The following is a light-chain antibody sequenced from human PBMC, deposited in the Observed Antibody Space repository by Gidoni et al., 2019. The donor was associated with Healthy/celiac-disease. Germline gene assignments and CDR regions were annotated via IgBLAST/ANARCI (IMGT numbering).Light chain of an antibody. CDR2: NNI. CDR3: QSYDSSLSGGVI. Sequence: QSVVTQPPSVSGAPGQRVTIPCTGSSSNIGAGYDVHWYQQLPGRAPKLLIFNNINRPSGVPDRFSGSKSGTSASLAINGLQADDEADYYCQSYDSSLSGGVIFGGGTKLTVL. V-gene: IGLV1-40*02. J-gene: IGLJ2*01. CDR1: SSNIGAGYD.